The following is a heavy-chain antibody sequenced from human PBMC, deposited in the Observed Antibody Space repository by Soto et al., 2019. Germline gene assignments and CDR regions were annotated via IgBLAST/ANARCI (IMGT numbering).Heavy chain of an antibody. CDR1: GFSLSTSGMC. CDR3: ARGTYYYDSSGTILVSVPQFDY. J-gene: IGHJ4*02. Sequence: SGPTLVNPTQTLTLTCTFSGFSLSTSGMCVSWIRQPPGKALEWLARIDWDDDKYYSTSLKTRLTISKDTSKNQVVLTMTNMDPVDTATYYCARGTYYYDSSGTILVSVPQFDYWGQGTLVTVSS. V-gene: IGHV2-70*11. CDR2: IDWDDDK. D-gene: IGHD3-22*01.